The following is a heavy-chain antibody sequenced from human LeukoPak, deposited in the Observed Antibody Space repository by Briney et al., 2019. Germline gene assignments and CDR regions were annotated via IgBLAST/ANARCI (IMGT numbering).Heavy chain of an antibody. CDR3: ARAQDSSRLYRPEKTTVKTYFDY. CDR1: AGSISSSSYY. CDR2: IYYSGST. D-gene: IGHD4-17*01. J-gene: IGHJ4*02. Sequence: SETLSLTSTVSAGSISSSSYYWGWIRQPPGKGLEWIGTIYYSGSTNYNPSLKSRVTISVDRSKNQFSLKLRSLTAADTAIYYCARAQDSSRLYRPEKTTVKTYFDYWGQGTLVTVSS. V-gene: IGHV4-39*07.